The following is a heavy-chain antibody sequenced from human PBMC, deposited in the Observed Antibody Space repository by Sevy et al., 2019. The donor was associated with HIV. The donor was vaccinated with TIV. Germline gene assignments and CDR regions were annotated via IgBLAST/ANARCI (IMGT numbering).Heavy chain of an antibody. CDR1: GFTFSSYW. V-gene: IGHV3-74*01. CDR3: ARGLLYYDILTGYYDYGMDV. D-gene: IGHD3-9*01. CDR2: INSDGSST. J-gene: IGHJ6*02. Sequence: GGSLRLSCAASGFTFSSYWMHWVRQAPGKGLVWVSRINSDGSSTSYADSVKGRFTISRDNAKNTLYLQMNSLRAEDMAVYYCARGLLYYDILTGYYDYGMDVWGQGTTVTVSS.